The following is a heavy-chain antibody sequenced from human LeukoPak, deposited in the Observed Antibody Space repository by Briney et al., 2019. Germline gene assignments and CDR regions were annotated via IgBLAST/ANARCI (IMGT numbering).Heavy chain of an antibody. CDR3: AREEYGSGSYYY. CDR2: IKQDGSEK. CDR1: GFTFSSYW. D-gene: IGHD3-10*01. Sequence: GGSLRLSCAPSGFTFSSYWMSWVRQAPGKGLEWVANIKQDGSEKYYVDSVKGRFTISRDNAKNSLYLQMNSLRAEDTAVYYCAREEYGSGSYYYWGQGTLVTVSS. J-gene: IGHJ4*02. V-gene: IGHV3-7*01.